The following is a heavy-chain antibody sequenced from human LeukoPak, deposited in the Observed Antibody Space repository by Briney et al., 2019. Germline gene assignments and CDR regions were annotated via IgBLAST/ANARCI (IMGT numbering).Heavy chain of an antibody. CDR3: ARDLYCSSTSCPSNNWFDP. V-gene: IGHV4-61*02. CDR2: IYARGST. D-gene: IGHD2-2*01. J-gene: IGHJ5*02. Sequence: SQTLSLTCTVSGGSISSGSYYWSWIRQPAGKGLEWIGRIYARGSTNYNPSLKSRVTISVDTSKNQFSLNLSSVTAADTAVYYCARDLYCSSTSCPSNNWFDPWGQGTLVTVSS. CDR1: GGSISSGSYY.